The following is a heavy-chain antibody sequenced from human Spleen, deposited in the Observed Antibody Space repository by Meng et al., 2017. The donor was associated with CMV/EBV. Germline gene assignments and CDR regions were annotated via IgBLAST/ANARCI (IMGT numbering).Heavy chain of an antibody. CDR3: ARDLFPTTVTTFGFDY. J-gene: IGHJ4*02. V-gene: IGHV1-46*01. CDR2: INPSGGST. D-gene: IGHD4-17*01. CDR1: GYTFTSYY. Sequence: SGYTFTSYYMHWVRQAPGQGLEWMGIINPSGGSTSYAQKFQGRVTMTRDTSTSTVYMELSSLRSEDTAVYYCARDLFPTTVTTFGFDYWGQGTLVTVSS.